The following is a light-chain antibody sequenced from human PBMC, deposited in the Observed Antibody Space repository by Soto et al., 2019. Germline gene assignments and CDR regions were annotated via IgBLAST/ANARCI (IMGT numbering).Light chain of an antibody. CDR3: QAWDSSTYVV. Sequence: SYELTQPPSVSVSPGQTASITCSGDKLGDKYACWYQQKPGQSPVLVIYQDSKRPSGIPERFSGSNSRNTATLTISGTQAMDEDDYYCQAWDSSTYVVFGGGTKLTVL. CDR2: QDS. V-gene: IGLV3-1*01. CDR1: KLGDKY. J-gene: IGLJ2*01.